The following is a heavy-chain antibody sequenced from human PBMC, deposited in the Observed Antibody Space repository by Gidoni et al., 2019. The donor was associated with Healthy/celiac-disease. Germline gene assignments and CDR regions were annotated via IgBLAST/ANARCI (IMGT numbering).Heavy chain of an antibody. Sequence: QVQLVQSGAEVKKPGASVKVSCKASGYPFTSSDSNWVRQATGQGLEWMGWMNPNSGNTGYAQKFQGRVTMTRNTSISTAYMELSSLRSEDTAVYYCARDAAAGMVDMNWFDPWGQGTLVTVSS. J-gene: IGHJ5*02. CDR3: ARDAAAGMVDMNWFDP. D-gene: IGHD6-13*01. V-gene: IGHV1-8*01. CDR1: GYPFTSSD. CDR2: MNPNSGNT.